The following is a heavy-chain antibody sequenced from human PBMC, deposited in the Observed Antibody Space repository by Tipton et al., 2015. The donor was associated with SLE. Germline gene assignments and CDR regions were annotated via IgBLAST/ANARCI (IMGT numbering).Heavy chain of an antibody. CDR3: AGGGVATMGGYAFEV. CDR2: LSPCGST. D-gene: IGHD5-12*01. CDR1: GDSINSHY. J-gene: IGHJ3*01. Sequence: LRLSCTVSGDSINSHYWSWIRQPAGKGLQWIGRLSPCGSTNYTPSLKSRVTMSVATSKNQFSLRLNSVTSADTALYSCAGGGVATMGGYAFEVWGQGTMVTVSS. V-gene: IGHV4-4*07.